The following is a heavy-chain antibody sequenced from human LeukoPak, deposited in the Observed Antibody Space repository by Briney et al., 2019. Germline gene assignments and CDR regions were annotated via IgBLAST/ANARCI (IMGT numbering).Heavy chain of an antibody. V-gene: IGHV1-69*13. J-gene: IGHJ5*02. CDR2: IIPIFGTA. Sequence: ASVKVSCKASGGTFSSYAISWVRQAPGQGLEWMGGIIPIFGTANYAQKFQGRVTITADESTSTAYMELSSLRSEDTAVYYCAREVAAGFDPWGQGTLVTVSS. CDR1: GGTFSSYA. CDR3: AREVAAGFDP. D-gene: IGHD6-13*01.